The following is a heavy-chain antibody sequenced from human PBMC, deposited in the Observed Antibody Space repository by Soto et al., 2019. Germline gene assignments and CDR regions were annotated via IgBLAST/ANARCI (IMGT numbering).Heavy chain of an antibody. V-gene: IGHV4-61*08. D-gene: IGHD3-22*01. CDR2: IFYSGST. Sequence: PSETLSLTCTVSGGSISSGGYYWSWIRQPPGKGLQWIGYIFYSGSTNYNPSLKSRVTISVDTSKNQFSLKLSSVTAADTAVYYCARDASYDSSGYGSPGHHWGLGTLVTVSS. J-gene: IGHJ1*01. CDR3: ARDASYDSSGYGSPGHH. CDR1: GGSISSGGYY.